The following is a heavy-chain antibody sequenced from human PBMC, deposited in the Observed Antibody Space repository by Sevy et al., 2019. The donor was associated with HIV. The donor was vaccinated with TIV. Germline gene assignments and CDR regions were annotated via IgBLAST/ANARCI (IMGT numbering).Heavy chain of an antibody. CDR1: GFTFSSYG. J-gene: IGHJ4*02. CDR3: AKVNEREWLRLMGGYFDY. D-gene: IGHD5-12*01. V-gene: IGHV3-30*18. Sequence: GGSLRLSCAASGFTFSSYGMHWVRQAPGKGLEWVAVISYDGSNKYYADSVKGRFTISRDNSENTLYLQMNSLRAEDTAVYYCAKVNEREWLRLMGGYFDYWGQGTLVTVSS. CDR2: ISYDGSNK.